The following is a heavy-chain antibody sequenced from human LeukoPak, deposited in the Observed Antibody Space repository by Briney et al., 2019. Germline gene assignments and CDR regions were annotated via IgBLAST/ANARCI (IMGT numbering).Heavy chain of an antibody. D-gene: IGHD3-10*01. CDR2: INYSGST. Sequence: SETLSLTCTVSGASIRSEGYYWSWLRQSPGKGLEWLGYINYSGSTYYNPSLKSRVNISVDTSKNRFSLNLNSVTAADTAVYFCARAHYFGSGSYFDYWGQGTLVAVSS. CDR1: GASIRSEGYY. J-gene: IGHJ4*02. CDR3: ARAHYFGSGSYFDY. V-gene: IGHV4-30-4*01.